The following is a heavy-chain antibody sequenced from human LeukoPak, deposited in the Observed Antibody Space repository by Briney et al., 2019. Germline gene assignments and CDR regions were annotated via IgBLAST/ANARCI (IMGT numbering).Heavy chain of an antibody. V-gene: IGHV3-30*04. CDR2: ISHDDKNR. Sequence: PGRSLRLSCAASGFTFTSYAFHWVRQAPGKGLEWVTVISHDDKNRYYADSVKSRFTISRDNSKNTVYLQMNSLRVEDTAVYFCVRDRDTSGWLYWGQGTLVTVSS. J-gene: IGHJ4*02. D-gene: IGHD6-19*01. CDR1: GFTFTSYA. CDR3: VRDRDTSGWLY.